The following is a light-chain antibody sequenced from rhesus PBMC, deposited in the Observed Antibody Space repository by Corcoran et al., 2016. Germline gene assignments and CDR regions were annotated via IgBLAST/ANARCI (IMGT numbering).Light chain of an antibody. CDR3: QQYSSSPPT. CDR2: KAS. Sequence: DIQMTQSPSSLSASVGDTVTITCRASQSISSWLAWYQQKPGKAPKLQIYKASTLQSGVPSRFSGSGSGTDFTLTISSLQSEDVATYYCQQYSSSPPTFGQGTKVEIK. V-gene: IGKV1-22*01. J-gene: IGKJ1*01. CDR1: QSISSW.